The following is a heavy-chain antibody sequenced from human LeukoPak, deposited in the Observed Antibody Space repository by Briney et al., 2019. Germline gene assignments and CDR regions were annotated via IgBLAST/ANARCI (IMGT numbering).Heavy chain of an antibody. CDR3: ARGYSSSWYVGY. CDR1: GVTFSDFW. J-gene: IGHJ4*02. Sequence: GGSLRLSCEASGVTFSDFWMTWVRQAPGKGLEWVATMNQDESQKHYVDSVKGRFTISRDNAKNALFLQMNSLRGEDTAVYYCARGYSSSWYVGYWGQGTLVTVSS. V-gene: IGHV3-7*01. D-gene: IGHD6-13*01. CDR2: MNQDESQK.